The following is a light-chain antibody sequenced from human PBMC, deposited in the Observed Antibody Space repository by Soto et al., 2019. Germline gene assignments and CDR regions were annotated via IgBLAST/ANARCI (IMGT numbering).Light chain of an antibody. CDR3: CSYAGMSTFV. Sequence: QSALTQPASVSGSPGQSITISCTGTSSDVGGYNLVSWYQQLPGKAPKLMIYEGSKRPSGVANRFSGSKSGNTASLTISGLQDEDADDYCWCSYAGMSTFVFGGGTKVTVL. J-gene: IGLJ2*01. CDR1: SSDVGGYNL. CDR2: EGS. V-gene: IGLV2-23*01.